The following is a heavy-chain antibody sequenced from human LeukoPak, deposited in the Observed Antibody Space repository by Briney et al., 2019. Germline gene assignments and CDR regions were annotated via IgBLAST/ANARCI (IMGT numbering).Heavy chain of an antibody. D-gene: IGHD3-10*01. Sequence: AGGSLRLSCAASGFTVSSNYMSWVRQAPGKGLEWVSVIYSGGSTYYADSVKGRFTISRDNSKNTLYLQMNSLRAEDTAVCYCARDSLDVVRGVIPRAYYYYGMDVWGKGTTVTVSS. CDR3: ARDSLDVVRGVIPRAYYYYGMDV. CDR2: IYSGGST. V-gene: IGHV3-53*01. CDR1: GFTVSSNY. J-gene: IGHJ6*04.